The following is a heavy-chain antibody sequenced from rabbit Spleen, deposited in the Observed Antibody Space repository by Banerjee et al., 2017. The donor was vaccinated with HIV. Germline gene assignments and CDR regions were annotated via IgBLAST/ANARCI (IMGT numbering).Heavy chain of an antibody. CDR1: GFSFSNKAV. J-gene: IGHJ6*01. CDR3: ARDTGSSFSSYGMDL. CDR2: IAGSSSGFT. Sequence: EQLVESGGGLVQPEGSLTLTCTASGFSFSNKAVMCWVRQAPGKGLEWIACIAGSSSGFTYSATWAKGRFTISKTSSTTVTLQMTSLTAADTATYFCARDTGSSFSSYGMDLWGQGTLVTVS. D-gene: IGHD8-1*01. V-gene: IGHV1S45*01.